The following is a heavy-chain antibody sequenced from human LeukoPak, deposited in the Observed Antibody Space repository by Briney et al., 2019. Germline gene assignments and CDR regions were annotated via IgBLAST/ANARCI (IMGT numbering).Heavy chain of an antibody. CDR2: IYHSGST. CDR3: IRGGSSSWYRRGAEYFQH. J-gene: IGHJ1*01. V-gene: IGHV4-30-2*01. D-gene: IGHD6-13*01. CDR1: GGSISSGGYY. Sequence: SETLSLTCTVSGGSISSGGYYWSWIRQPPGKGLEWIGYIYHSGSTYYNPSLKSRVTISVDRSKNQFSLKLSSVTAADTAVYYCIRGGSSSWYRRGAEYFQHWGQGTLVTVSS.